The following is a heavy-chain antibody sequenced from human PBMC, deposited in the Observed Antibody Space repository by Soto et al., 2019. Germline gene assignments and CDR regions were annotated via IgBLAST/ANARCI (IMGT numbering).Heavy chain of an antibody. CDR1: GFTFSSYA. D-gene: IGHD3-22*01. Sequence: GGSLRLSCAASGFTFSSYAMSWVRQAPGKGLEWVSAISGSGGSTYYADSVQGRFTISRDNSKNTLYLQMNSLRAEDTAVYYCAKDELDYCDRSGYGAFEIRGPGTTATAS. CDR2: ISGSGGST. J-gene: IGHJ3*02. V-gene: IGHV3-23*01. CDR3: AKDELDYCDRSGYGAFEI.